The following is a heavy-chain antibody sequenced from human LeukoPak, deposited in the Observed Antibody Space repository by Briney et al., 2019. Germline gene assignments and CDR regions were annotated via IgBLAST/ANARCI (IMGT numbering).Heavy chain of an antibody. J-gene: IGHJ4*02. CDR3: ARVTGYVIEDYFDN. CDR1: GGSISSYY. CDR2: VYYSGRT. Sequence: PSEALSLTCPVPGGSISSYYWSWFRQPPGRGLAWIGYVYYSGRTNYIPSLTSRVTISLDRSKNELSLTLRSVTDACTAGYYFARVTGYVIEDYFDNWGQGTLVTVSS. V-gene: IGHV4-59*01. D-gene: IGHD3-9*01.